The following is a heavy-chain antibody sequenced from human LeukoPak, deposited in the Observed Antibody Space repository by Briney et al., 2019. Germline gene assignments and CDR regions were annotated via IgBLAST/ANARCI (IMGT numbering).Heavy chain of an antibody. J-gene: IGHJ4*02. D-gene: IGHD4/OR15-4a*01. Sequence: KSSQTLSLTCTVSGVSVSSNSYYWSWLRQPAGKGPEWMGHISTSGNSNSNPSLKSRVTISVDTSTNPFSLKLSSVTAADTAVYYCGGYGAKKIDYWGQGILVTVSS. CDR3: GGYGAKKIDY. CDR2: ISTSGNS. V-gene: IGHV4-61*09. CDR1: GVSVSSNSYY.